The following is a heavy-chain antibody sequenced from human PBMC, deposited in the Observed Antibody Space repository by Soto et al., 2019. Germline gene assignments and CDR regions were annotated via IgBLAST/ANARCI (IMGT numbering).Heavy chain of an antibody. CDR2: INHSGST. D-gene: IGHD6-13*01. V-gene: IGHV4-34*01. J-gene: IGHJ6*02. CDR1: GGSFSGYY. CDR3: ARGLRLPNSVYYYYGMDV. Sequence: SETLSLTCAVYGGSFSGYYWSWIRQPPGKGLEWIGEINHSGSTNYNPSLKSRVTISVDTSKNQFSLKLSSVTAADTAVYYCARGLRLPNSVYYYYGMDVWGQGTTVTVSS.